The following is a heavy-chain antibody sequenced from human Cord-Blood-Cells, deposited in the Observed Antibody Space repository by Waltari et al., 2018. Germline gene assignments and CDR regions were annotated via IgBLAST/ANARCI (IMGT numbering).Heavy chain of an antibody. CDR1: GGSISSSTW. Sequence: QVQLQESGPGLVKPSGTLSLTCAVSGGSISSSTWWSWVRQPPGKGLEWIGEIYHSGSTNYNPSLKSRVTISVDKSKNQFSLKLSSVTAADTAVYYCARGASSGYWAGAVGGPDAFDIWGQGTMVTVSS. J-gene: IGHJ3*02. D-gene: IGHD3-22*01. CDR3: ARGASSGYWAGAVGGPDAFDI. V-gene: IGHV4-4*02. CDR2: IYHSGST.